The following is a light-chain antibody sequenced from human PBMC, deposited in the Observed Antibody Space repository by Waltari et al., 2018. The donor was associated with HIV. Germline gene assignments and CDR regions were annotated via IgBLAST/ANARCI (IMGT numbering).Light chain of an antibody. J-gene: IGLJ3*02. CDR2: EVA. CDR1: SSDIGYFNY. CDR3: SSYATGSTWV. V-gene: IGLV2-14*01. Sequence: ITISCTGSSSDIGYFNYVSWYQQRPGKAPKLMIHEVAKRPSGVSNRFSGSKSGNTASLTISGLQPEDEADYYCSSYATGSTWVFGGGTKVTVL.